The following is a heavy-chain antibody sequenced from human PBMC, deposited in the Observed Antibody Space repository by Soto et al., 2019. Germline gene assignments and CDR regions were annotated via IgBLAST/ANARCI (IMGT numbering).Heavy chain of an antibody. CDR1: GFTFSSYA. V-gene: IGHV3-23*01. CDR2: LSGSGGST. Sequence: LRLSCAASGFTFSSYAMSWVRQAPGRGLEWVSALSGSGGSTYYADSVKGRFTISRDNSKSMLFLQMNSLRADDTAVYYCAKDSGSYSGFDYWGQGTLVTVSS. CDR3: AKDSGSYSGFDY. J-gene: IGHJ4*02. D-gene: IGHD1-26*01.